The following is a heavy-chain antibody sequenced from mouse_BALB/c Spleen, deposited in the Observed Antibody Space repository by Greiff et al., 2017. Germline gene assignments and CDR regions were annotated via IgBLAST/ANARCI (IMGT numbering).Heavy chain of an antibody. J-gene: IGHJ4*01. Sequence: VQGVESGPGLVAPSQSLSITCTVSGFSLTSYGVHWVRQPPGKGLEWLGVIWAGGSTNYNSALMSRLSISKDNSKSQVFLKMNSLQTDDTAMYYCARKLLNYYAMDYWGQGTSVTVSS. CDR2: IWAGGST. CDR1: GFSLTSYG. CDR3: ARKLLNYYAMDY. D-gene: IGHD4-1*01. V-gene: IGHV2-9*02.